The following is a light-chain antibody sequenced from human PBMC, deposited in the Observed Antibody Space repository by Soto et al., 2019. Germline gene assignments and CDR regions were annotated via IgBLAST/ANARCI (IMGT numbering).Light chain of an antibody. J-gene: IGKJ4*01. V-gene: IGKV3-20*01. CDR3: QQYGSTPLT. CDR1: QSVSRNY. CDR2: GAS. Sequence: EIGLTQSPGTPSLSPGGRATLSCRASQSVSRNYVAWYQQKPGQAPRLLIYGASSRASGIPDRFSGSGSGADFTLSITRLEPEDFALYYCQQYGSTPLTFGGGTKVDIK.